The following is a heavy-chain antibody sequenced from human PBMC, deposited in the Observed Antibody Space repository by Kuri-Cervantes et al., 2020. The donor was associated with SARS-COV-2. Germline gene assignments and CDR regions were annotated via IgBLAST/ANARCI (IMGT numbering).Heavy chain of an antibody. CDR3: AGTTSGLAY. CDR1: GFTFSSYG. Sequence: GESLKISCAASGFTFSSYGMHWVRQAPGKGLEWVTFIRYDGSNKYYADSVKGRFTISRDNSKNTLYLQMNSLRAEDTAVYYCAGTTSGLAYWGQGTLVTVSS. D-gene: IGHD1-7*01. J-gene: IGHJ4*02. CDR2: IRYDGSNK. V-gene: IGHV3-30*02.